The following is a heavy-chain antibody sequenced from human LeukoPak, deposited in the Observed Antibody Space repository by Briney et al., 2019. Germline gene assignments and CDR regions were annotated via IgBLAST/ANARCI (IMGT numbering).Heavy chain of an antibody. V-gene: IGHV1-18*01. J-gene: IGHJ4*02. CDR2: ISAYNGNT. CDR1: GYTFTSYG. Sequence: ASVKVSCKASGYTFTSYGISWVRQAPGQGLEWMGWISAYNGNTNYAQKLQGRVTMTTDTSTSTAYMELRSPRSDDTAVYYCARDRSRHTAMDKVSLDYWGQGTLVTVSS. D-gene: IGHD5-18*01. CDR3: ARDRSRHTAMDKVSLDY.